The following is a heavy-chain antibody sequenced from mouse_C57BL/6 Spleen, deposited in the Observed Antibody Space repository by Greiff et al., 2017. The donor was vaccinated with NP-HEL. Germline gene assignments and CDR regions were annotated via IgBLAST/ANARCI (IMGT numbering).Heavy chain of an antibody. D-gene: IGHD1-1*01. CDR3: ARSRIYCYGRSYYFDY. V-gene: IGHV1-18*01. Sequence: EVQLQQSGPELVKPGASVKIPCKASGYTFTDYNMDWVKQSHGKSLEWIGDINPNNGGTIYNQKFKGKATLTVDKSSSTAYMELRSLTSEDTAVYYCARSRIYCYGRSYYFDYWGQGTTLTVSS. CDR1: GYTFTDYN. CDR2: INPNNGGT. J-gene: IGHJ2*01.